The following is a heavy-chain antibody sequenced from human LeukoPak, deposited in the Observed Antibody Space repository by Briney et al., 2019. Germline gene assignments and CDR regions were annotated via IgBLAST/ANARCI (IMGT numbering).Heavy chain of an antibody. CDR3: ARHVSIMGFGYYYYYYMDV. Sequence: PSETLSLTCTVSGGSISSSSYYWGWIRQPPGKGLEWIGSIYYSGSTYYNPSLKSRVTISVDTSKNQFSLKLSSVTAADTAVYYCARHVSIMGFGYYYYYYMDVWGKGTTVTISS. CDR2: IYYSGST. D-gene: IGHD2/OR15-2a*01. CDR1: GGSISSSSYY. J-gene: IGHJ6*03. V-gene: IGHV4-39*01.